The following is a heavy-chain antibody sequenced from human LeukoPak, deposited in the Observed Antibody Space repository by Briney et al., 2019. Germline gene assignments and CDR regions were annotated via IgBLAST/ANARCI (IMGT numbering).Heavy chain of an antibody. V-gene: IGHV3-48*03. J-gene: IGHJ4*02. Sequence: GGSLRLSCAASGFTFGSYEMNWVRQAPGKGLEWVSYISSSGSTIYYADSVKGRFTISRDNAKNSLYLQMNSLRAEDTAVYYCARDTLGEGEDANYAVYYFDYWGQGTPVTVSS. D-gene: IGHD4/OR15-4a*01. CDR2: ISSSGSTI. CDR3: ARDTLGEGEDANYAVYYFDY. CDR1: GFTFGSYE.